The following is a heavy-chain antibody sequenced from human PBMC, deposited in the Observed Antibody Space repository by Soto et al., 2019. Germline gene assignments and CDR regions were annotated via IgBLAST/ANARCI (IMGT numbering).Heavy chain of an antibody. V-gene: IGHV4-34*01. J-gene: IGHJ4*02. D-gene: IGHD2-15*01. Sequence: SETLSLTCAVYGGSFSGYYWSWIRQPPGKGLEWIGEINHSGSTNYNPSLKSRVTISVDTSKNQFSLKLSSVTAADTAVYYCAVGITVAYFDYWGQGTLVTVSS. CDR2: INHSGST. CDR3: AVGITVAYFDY. CDR1: GGSFSGYY.